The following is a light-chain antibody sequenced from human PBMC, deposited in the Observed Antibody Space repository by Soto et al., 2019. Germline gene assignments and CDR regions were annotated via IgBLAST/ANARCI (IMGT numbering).Light chain of an antibody. CDR2: DAS. V-gene: IGKV3D-20*01. J-gene: IGKJ5*01. Sequence: EIVLTQSPATLSLSPGERATLSCGASQSVSSSYLAWYQQKPGLAPRLLIYDASSRATGIPDRLSGSGSGTDFTLTISRLEPEDFAVYYCQQYGSSPFITFGQGTRLEIK. CDR1: QSVSSSY. CDR3: QQYGSSPFIT.